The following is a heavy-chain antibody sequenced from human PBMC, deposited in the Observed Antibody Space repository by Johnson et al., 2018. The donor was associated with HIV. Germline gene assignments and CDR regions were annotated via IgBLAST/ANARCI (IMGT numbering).Heavy chain of an antibody. D-gene: IGHD6-13*01. CDR1: GFTFSDYY. J-gene: IGHJ3*02. Sequence: VQLVESGGGLVKPGGSLRLSCAASGFTFSDYYMSWIRQAPGKGLEWVSAITGSGNTPFYAAPVKGRFTISRDDSKNTLYLQMNSLKTEDTAVYYCTTAAAAPYAFDIWGQGTMVTVSS. CDR2: ITGSGNTP. CDR3: TTAAAAPYAFDI. V-gene: IGHV3-15*01.